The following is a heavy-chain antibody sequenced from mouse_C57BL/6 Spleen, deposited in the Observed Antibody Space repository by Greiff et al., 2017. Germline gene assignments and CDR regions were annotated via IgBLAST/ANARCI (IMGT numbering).Heavy chain of an antibody. CDR2: ISSGSSTI. Sequence: EVKLVESGGGLVKPGGSLKLSCAASGFTFSDYGMHWVRQAPEKGLEWVAYISSGSSTIYYADTVKGRFTISRDNAKNTLFLQMTSLRSEDTAMYYGAYYYSNDVGWFADRGQGTLVTVSA. J-gene: IGHJ3*01. CDR1: GFTFSDYG. V-gene: IGHV5-17*01. CDR3: AYYYSNDVGWFAD. D-gene: IGHD2-5*01.